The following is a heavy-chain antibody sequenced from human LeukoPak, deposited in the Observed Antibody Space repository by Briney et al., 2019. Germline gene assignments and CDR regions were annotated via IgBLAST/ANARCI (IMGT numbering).Heavy chain of an antibody. CDR3: VRSCSSGSCYGYKDY. D-gene: IGHD2-2*01. V-gene: IGHV3-74*01. Sequence: AGSLRLSCATSGFTFSSYWMHWVRHVPGKGLVWVSRVNGDGTSTSYADSVQGRFTISRDNAKNTLYLYMNSLRGDDTAIYFCVRSCSSGSCYGYKDYWGQGTLVTVSS. J-gene: IGHJ4*02. CDR1: GFTFSSYW. CDR2: VNGDGTST.